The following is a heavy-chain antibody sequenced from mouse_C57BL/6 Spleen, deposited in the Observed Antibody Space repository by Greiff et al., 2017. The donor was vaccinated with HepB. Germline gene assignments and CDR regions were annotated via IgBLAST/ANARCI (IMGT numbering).Heavy chain of an antibody. CDR1: GYTFTSYW. Sequence: QVQLQQPGAELVKPGASVKLSCKASGYTFTSYWMQWVKQRPGQGLEWIGEIDPSDSYTNYNQKFKGKATLTVDTSSSTAYMQLSSLTSEDSAVYYCARRDYYGSPFDYWGQGTTHTVSS. CDR3: ARRDYYGSPFDY. V-gene: IGHV1-50*01. CDR2: IDPSDSYT. J-gene: IGHJ2*01. D-gene: IGHD1-1*01.